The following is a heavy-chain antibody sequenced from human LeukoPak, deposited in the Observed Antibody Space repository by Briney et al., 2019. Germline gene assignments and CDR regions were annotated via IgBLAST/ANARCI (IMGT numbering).Heavy chain of an antibody. CDR1: GGSFSGYY. CDR2: INQSGST. V-gene: IGHV4-34*01. CDR3: ARWGSSGDGIDY. D-gene: IGHD3-16*01. Sequence: SETLSLTCAVYGGSFSGYYWSWIRQPPGKGLEWIGEINQSGSTNYNPSLKSRVTISVDTSKNQFSLKLSSVTAADTAVYYFARWGSSGDGIDYWGREPWSPSPQ. J-gene: IGHJ4*02.